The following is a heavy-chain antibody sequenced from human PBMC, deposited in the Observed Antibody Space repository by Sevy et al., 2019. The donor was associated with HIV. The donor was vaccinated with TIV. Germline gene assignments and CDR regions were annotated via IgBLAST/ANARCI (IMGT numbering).Heavy chain of an antibody. CDR1: GDSINTYY. CDR3: ARLRWDLVVVPGATPXCYFDS. CDR2: VSHSGNT. V-gene: IGHV4-59*08. J-gene: IGHJ4*02. D-gene: IGHD2-2*02. Sequence: SETLSLTCTVSGDSINTYYWSWIRQPPGKGLEWIGYVSHSGNTNYNPSLKSRVSMSVDTSTNQFSLKVKSVTAADTAVYYCARLRWDLVVVPGATPXCYFDSWGQGTLVTVSS.